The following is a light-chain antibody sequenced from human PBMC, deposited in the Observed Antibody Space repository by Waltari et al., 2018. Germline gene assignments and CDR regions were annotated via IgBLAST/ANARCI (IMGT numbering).Light chain of an antibody. V-gene: IGKV1-5*03. J-gene: IGKJ1*01. Sequence: DIQMTQSPASLSASVGDTVTITCRASQSIGSWLAWYQQKPGKAPKVLIYKASSLQSGVPSRFSGSGSATAFTLTISSLQPEDFATYYCLQSSSSPRTFGQGTKVEIK. CDR2: KAS. CDR3: LQSSSSPRT. CDR1: QSIGSW.